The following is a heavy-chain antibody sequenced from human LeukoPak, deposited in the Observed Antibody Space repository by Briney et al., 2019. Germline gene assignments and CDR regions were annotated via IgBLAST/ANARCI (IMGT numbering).Heavy chain of an antibody. J-gene: IGHJ6*03. D-gene: IGHD2-21*02. CDR1: GGTFSSYA. Sequence: ASVKVSCKASGGTFSSYAISWVRQAPGQGLEWMGIINPSGGSTSYAQKFQGRVTMTRDMSTSTVYMELSSLRSEDTAVYYCARARAYCGGDCYSGPYYYYMDVWGKGTTVTVSS. CDR2: INPSGGST. CDR3: ARARAYCGGDCYSGPYYYYMDV. V-gene: IGHV1-46*01.